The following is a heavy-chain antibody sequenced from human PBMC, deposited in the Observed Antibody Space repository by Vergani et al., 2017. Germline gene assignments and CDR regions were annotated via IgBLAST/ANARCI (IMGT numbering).Heavy chain of an antibody. CDR3: ARDCTSGGCPDNYGMDV. CDR2: IASSDTTV. J-gene: IGHJ6*02. D-gene: IGHD2-8*01. CDR1: GFFFSDYY. V-gene: IGHV3-11*04. Sequence: QVQLVESGGGLVKPGGSLRLSCTASGFFFSDYYMSWLRQAPGKGLEWISYIASSDTTVYYADSVKGRFTISRDNAKNSLFLQLRSLRAEDAAVYYCARDCTSGGCPDNYGMDVWGQGATVTVSS.